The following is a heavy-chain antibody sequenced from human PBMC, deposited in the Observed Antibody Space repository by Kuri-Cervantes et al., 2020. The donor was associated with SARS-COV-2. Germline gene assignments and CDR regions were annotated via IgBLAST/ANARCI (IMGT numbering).Heavy chain of an antibody. D-gene: IGHD3-22*01. CDR3: VRVLYYDTTAVDF. Sequence: SETLSLTCAVFGGSFSGYYWSWIRQSPGKGLEWIGKINHSGSTNYNPSLSSRVTISVDMSKNQFSLRLSSVTAADTAVYYCVRVLYYDTTAVDFWGQGTLVTVSS. V-gene: IGHV4-34*01. J-gene: IGHJ4*02. CDR1: GGSFSGYY. CDR2: INHSGST.